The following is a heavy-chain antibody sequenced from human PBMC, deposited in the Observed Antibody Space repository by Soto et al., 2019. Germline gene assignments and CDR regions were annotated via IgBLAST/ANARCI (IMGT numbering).Heavy chain of an antibody. CDR1: GFTFSSYS. D-gene: IGHD1-1*01. CDR2: ISGSSVTI. CDR3: AKGAGSAWFDP. Sequence: GGSLRLSCAASGFTFSSYSMSWVRQVPGKGLEWVSAISGSSVTIVYADSVKGRFTISRDNSRNTLYLQMNSLRAEDTAVYYCAKGAGSAWFDPWGQGTLVTVSS. J-gene: IGHJ5*02. V-gene: IGHV3-23*01.